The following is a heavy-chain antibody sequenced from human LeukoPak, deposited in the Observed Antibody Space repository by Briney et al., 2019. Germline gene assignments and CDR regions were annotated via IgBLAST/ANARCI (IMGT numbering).Heavy chain of an antibody. CDR2: ISYDGSNK. CDR3: ARADYYDSSGYYSSYFDY. CDR1: GFTFSSYA. V-gene: IGHV3-30-3*01. J-gene: IGHJ4*02. D-gene: IGHD3-22*01. Sequence: GGSLRLSCAASGFTFSSYAMQCVRQPPGKGLEWVAVISYDGSNKYYAASVKGRFTISRDKSKNTLYLQMNSLRAEDTAVYYCARADYYDSSGYYSSYFDYWGQGTLVTVSS.